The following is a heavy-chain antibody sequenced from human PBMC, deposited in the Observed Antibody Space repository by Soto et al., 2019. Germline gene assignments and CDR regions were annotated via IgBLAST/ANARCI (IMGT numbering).Heavy chain of an antibody. Sequence: GGSLRLSCAASGFTFSSYGMHWVRQAPGKGLEWVAVISYDGSNKYYADSVKGRFTISRDNSKNTLYLQMNSLRAEDTAVYYCAKARRECSSTSCYYYYGMDVWGQGTTVTVSS. CDR2: ISYDGSNK. D-gene: IGHD2-2*01. V-gene: IGHV3-30*18. J-gene: IGHJ6*02. CDR3: AKARRECSSTSCYYYYGMDV. CDR1: GFTFSSYG.